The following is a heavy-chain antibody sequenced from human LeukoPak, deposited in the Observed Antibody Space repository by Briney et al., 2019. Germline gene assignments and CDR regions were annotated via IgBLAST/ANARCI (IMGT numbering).Heavy chain of an antibody. D-gene: IGHD3-3*01. CDR3: ARVSTIFGVVIRGASPDY. Sequence: SVKVSCKTSGDILTSYGISWVRQAPGQGLEWMGGIIATLGTTNYAQKFQGRVTIDADKSTSTAYMELNNLRSEDTAVYYCARVSTIFGVVIRGASPDYWGQGTLVTVSS. CDR1: GDILTSYG. J-gene: IGHJ4*02. V-gene: IGHV1-69*10. CDR2: IIATLGTT.